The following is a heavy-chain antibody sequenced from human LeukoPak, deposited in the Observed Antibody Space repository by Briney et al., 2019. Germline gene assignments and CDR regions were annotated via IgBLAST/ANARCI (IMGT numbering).Heavy chain of an antibody. J-gene: IGHJ4*02. CDR2: ISKSGTYI. D-gene: IGHD3-10*01. CDR1: GFSFSSHG. CDR3: ARGSGTHF. Sequence: GGSLRLPCAASGFSFSSHGMDWVRQAPGKGLEWVSSISKSGTYIYYADSVRGRFTISRDNANNSLYLQMNSLRGEDTAMYYCARGSGTHFWGQGTRVTVSS. V-gene: IGHV3-21*01.